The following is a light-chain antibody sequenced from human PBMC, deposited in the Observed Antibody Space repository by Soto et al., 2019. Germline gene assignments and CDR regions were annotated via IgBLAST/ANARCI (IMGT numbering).Light chain of an antibody. J-gene: IGKJ4*01. CDR3: QQCRNWPLI. CDR2: DAS. V-gene: IGKV3-15*01. CDR1: QNVYNN. Sequence: EIVMTQSPATLSVSPGEGATLSCKASQNVYNNLAWYQQRPGQPPRLLIYDASTRATGISARFSGSGYGTEFTLTISSLQSEDFAVYFCQQCRNWPLIFGGGTKV.